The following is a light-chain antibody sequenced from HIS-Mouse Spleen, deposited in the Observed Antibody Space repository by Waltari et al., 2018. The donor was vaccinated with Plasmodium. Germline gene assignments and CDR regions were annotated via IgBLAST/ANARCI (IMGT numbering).Light chain of an antibody. V-gene: IGKV1-39*01. CDR2: AAS. CDR3: QQSYSTWT. J-gene: IGKJ1*01. CDR1: QGIRND. Sequence: IQMTQSPSSLSASVGDRVTITCRASQGIRNDLGWYQQKPGKAPKLLISAASSLQSGVPSRFSGSGSGTDFTLTISSLQPEYFATYYCQQSYSTWTFGQGTKVEIK.